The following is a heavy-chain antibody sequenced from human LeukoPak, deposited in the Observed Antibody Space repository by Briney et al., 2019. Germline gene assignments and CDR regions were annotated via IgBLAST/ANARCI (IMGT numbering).Heavy chain of an antibody. CDR3: AXXXPNYDFWSGYLDYYYGMDV. V-gene: IGHV4-34*01. D-gene: IGHD3-3*01. CDR2: INHSGST. CDR1: GGSFSGYY. J-gene: IGHJ6*02. Sequence: SETLSLTCAVYGGSFSGYYWSWIRQPPGKGLEWIGEINHSGSTNYNPSLKSRVTISVDTSKNQFSLKLSSVTAADTAVYYCAXXXPNYDFWSGYLDYYYGMDVWGQGTTVTVSS.